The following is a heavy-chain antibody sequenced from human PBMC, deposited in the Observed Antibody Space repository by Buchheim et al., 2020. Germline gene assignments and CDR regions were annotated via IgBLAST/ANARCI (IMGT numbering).Heavy chain of an antibody. J-gene: IGHJ4*02. V-gene: IGHV3-66*01. CDR3: ARGLDYYYGSGSYSGDDFDY. CDR1: GFTVSSNY. CDR2: IYSGGST. Sequence: EVQLVESGGGLVQPGGSLRLSCAASGFTVSSNYMSWVRQAPGKGLEWVSVIYSGGSTYYADSVKGRFTISRDNSKNTLYLQMNSLRAEDTAVYYCARGLDYYYGSGSYSGDDFDYWGQGTL. D-gene: IGHD3-10*01.